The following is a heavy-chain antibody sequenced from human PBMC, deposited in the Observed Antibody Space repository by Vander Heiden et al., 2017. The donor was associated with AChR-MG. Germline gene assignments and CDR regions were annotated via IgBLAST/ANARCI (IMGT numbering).Heavy chain of an antibody. D-gene: IGHD5-12*01. CDR2: IWYDGSNK. Sequence: QVQLVESGGGVVQPRRSLRLSCAASGFPFSSQGMHWVRQAPGKGLEWVAVIWYDGSNKYYADSVKGRFTISRDNSKNTLYLQMNSLRAEDTAVYYCAREADGYNLFDYWGQGTLVTVSS. CDR3: AREADGYNLFDY. J-gene: IGHJ4*02. V-gene: IGHV3-33*01. CDR1: GFPFSSQG.